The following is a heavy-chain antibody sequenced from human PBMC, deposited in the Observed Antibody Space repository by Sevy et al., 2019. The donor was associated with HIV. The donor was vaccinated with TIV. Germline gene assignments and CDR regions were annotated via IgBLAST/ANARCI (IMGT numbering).Heavy chain of an antibody. CDR3: AREYDYSHYAFDY. CDR2: ITSSGDPI. V-gene: IGHV3-11*01. Sequence: GGSLRLSCAASGFTLSDYYMTWIRQAPGKGLEWVAYITSSGDPIYYADSVKGRFTISRDNAKNSLYLQMNNLRAEDTAVYYCAREYDYSHYAFDYWGQGTLVTVSS. D-gene: IGHD4-4*01. CDR1: GFTLSDYY. J-gene: IGHJ4*02.